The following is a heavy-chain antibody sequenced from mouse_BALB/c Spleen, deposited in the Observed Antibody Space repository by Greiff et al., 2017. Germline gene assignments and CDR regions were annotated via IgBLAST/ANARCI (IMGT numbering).Heavy chain of an antibody. V-gene: IGHV5-17*02. Sequence: EVQRVESGGGLVQPGGSRKLSCAASGFTFSSFGMHWVRQAPEKGLEWVAYISSGSSTIYYADTVKGRFTISRDNPKNTLFLQMTSLRSEDTAMYYCARNYGSSNAMDYWGQGTSVTVSS. CDR1: GFTFSSFG. J-gene: IGHJ4*01. D-gene: IGHD1-1*01. CDR2: ISSGSSTI. CDR3: ARNYGSSNAMDY.